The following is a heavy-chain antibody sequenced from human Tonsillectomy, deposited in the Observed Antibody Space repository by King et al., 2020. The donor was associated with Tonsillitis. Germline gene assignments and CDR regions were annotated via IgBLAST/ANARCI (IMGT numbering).Heavy chain of an antibody. Sequence: VQLVESGGGLVQPGGSLRLSRAASGFTFSSYWMSWVRQAPGKGLEWVANIKQDGGEKYYVDSVKGRFTISRDNAKNSLYLQMNSLRAEDTAVYYCARVSVGAGSYAPFDYWGQGTLVTVSS. CDR3: ARVSVGAGSYAPFDY. D-gene: IGHD3-16*01. V-gene: IGHV3-7*01. CDR2: IKQDGGEK. CDR1: GFTFSSYW. J-gene: IGHJ4*02.